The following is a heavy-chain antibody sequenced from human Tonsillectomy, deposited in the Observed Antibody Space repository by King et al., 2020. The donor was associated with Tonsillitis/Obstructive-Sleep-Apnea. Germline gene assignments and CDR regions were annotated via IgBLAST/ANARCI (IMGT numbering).Heavy chain of an antibody. J-gene: IGHJ5*02. CDR2: ISFDGSNK. Sequence: VQLVESGGGVVQPGRSLRLSCAASGFTFSRYAMHWVRQAPGKGLEWVAVISFDGSNKYYADSVRGRFTISRDNSKTTQYLQMNSLRGEDTAVYYCAKELEEGGQGLTTDWFDPWGQGTLVTVSS. CDR3: AKELEEGGQGLTTDWFDP. D-gene: IGHD4-11*01. CDR1: GFTFSRYA. V-gene: IGHV3-30*18.